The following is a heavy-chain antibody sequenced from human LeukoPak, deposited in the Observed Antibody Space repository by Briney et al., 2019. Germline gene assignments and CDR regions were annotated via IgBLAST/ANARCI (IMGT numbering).Heavy chain of an antibody. CDR2: ISGSGGST. CDR1: GFTFSSYA. Sequence: PGGSLRLSCAASGFTFSSYAVSWVRQAPGKGLEWVSAISGSGGSTYYADSVKGRFTISRDNSKNTLYLQMNSLRAEDTAVYYCAKDSPPSYDFWSGYYLGLPTNWFDPWGQGTLVTVSS. D-gene: IGHD3-3*01. CDR3: AKDSPPSYDFWSGYYLGLPTNWFDP. V-gene: IGHV3-23*01. J-gene: IGHJ5*02.